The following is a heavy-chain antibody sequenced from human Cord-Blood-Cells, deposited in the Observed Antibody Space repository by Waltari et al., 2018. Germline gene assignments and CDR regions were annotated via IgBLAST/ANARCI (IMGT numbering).Heavy chain of an antibody. CDR2: IDWDDDK. V-gene: IGHV2-70*04. CDR3: ARTGDCSGGSCYFDY. D-gene: IGHD2-15*01. CDR1: GFSLSTRGMR. Sequence: QVTLKESGPALVKPTQTLTLTCTFSGFSLSTRGMRVSWIRQPPGKALEWLARIDWDDDKFYSTSLKTRLTISKDTSKNQVVLTMTNMDPVDTATYYCARTGDCSGGSCYFDYWGQGTLVTVSS. J-gene: IGHJ4*02.